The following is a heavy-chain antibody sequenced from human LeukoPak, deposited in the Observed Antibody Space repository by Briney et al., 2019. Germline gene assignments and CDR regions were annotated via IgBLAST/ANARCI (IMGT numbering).Heavy chain of an antibody. D-gene: IGHD1-26*01. Sequence: SEALSLTCAVSGASISGSNYYWGWIRQPPGKGLEWIGNIYSSGSTYYNASLQSRVTISIDTSKNQFSLRLNSVTAADTAMYYCAKSGGYGLIDYWGQGTLVTVSS. J-gene: IGHJ4*02. V-gene: IGHV4-39*01. CDR1: GASISGSNYY. CDR2: IYSSGST. CDR3: AKSGGYGLIDY.